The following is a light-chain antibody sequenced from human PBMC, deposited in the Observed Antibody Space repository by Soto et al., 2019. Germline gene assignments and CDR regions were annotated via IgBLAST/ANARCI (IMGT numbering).Light chain of an antibody. Sequence: AIRMTQSPSSLSASTGDRVTITCRASQGISSYLAWYQQKPGKAPKLLIYAASTLQSGVPSRFSSSGSGTDFTLTISCLQSEDFAAYYGQQYYSYPRTFGQGTKVEIK. CDR1: QGISSY. J-gene: IGKJ1*01. V-gene: IGKV1-8*01. CDR3: QQYYSYPRT. CDR2: AAS.